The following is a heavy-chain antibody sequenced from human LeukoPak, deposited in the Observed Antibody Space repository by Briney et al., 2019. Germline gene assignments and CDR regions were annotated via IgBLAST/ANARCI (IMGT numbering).Heavy chain of an antibody. J-gene: IGHJ6*02. CDR2: IYTSGST. V-gene: IGHV4-4*07. CDR1: GGSISSYY. Sequence: SETLSLTCTVSGGSISSYYWSWIRQPAGKGLEWIGRIYTSGSTNYNPSLKSRVTMSVDTSKNQFSLKLSSVTAADTAVYYCARDSTVVPAGIIELNYYGMDVWGQGTTVTVSS. D-gene: IGHD2-2*01. CDR3: ARDSTVVPAGIIELNYYGMDV.